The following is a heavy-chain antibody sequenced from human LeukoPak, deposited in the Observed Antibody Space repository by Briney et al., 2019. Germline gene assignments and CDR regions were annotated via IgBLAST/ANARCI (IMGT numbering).Heavy chain of an antibody. CDR1: GGSISSYY. CDR3: ARTVATIPPEPFDY. V-gene: IGHV4-59*01. Sequence: SETLSLTCTVSGGSISSYYWSWIRQPPAKGLELIGYIYYSGSTNYNPSLKSRVTISVDTSKNQFSLKLSSVTAADTAVYYCARTVATIPPEPFDYWGQGTLVTVSS. J-gene: IGHJ4*02. CDR2: IYYSGST. D-gene: IGHD5-24*01.